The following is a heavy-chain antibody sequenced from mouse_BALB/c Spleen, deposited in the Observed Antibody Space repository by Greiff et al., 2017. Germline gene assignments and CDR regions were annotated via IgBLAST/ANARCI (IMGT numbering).Heavy chain of an antibody. Sequence: EVKLVESGGGLVQPGGSRKLSCAASGFTFSDYGMAWVRQAPGKGPEWVAFISNLAYSIYYADTVTGRFTISRENAKNTLYLEMSSLRSEDTAMYYCARSGSSYAMDYWGQGTSVTVSS. V-gene: IGHV5-15*02. CDR1: GFTFSDYG. D-gene: IGHD1-1*01. CDR2: ISNLAYSI. J-gene: IGHJ4*01. CDR3: ARSGSSYAMDY.